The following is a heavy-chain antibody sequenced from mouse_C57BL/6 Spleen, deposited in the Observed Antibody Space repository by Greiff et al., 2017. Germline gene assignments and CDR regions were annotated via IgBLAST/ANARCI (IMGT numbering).Heavy chain of an antibody. J-gene: IGHJ1*03. CDR1: GFTFSNYW. CDR3: TGADYYVPGFDV. Sequence: EVKLMESGGGLVQPGGSMKLSCVASGFTFSNYWMNWVRQSPGKGLEWVGQIRLKSDNYATHYAESVKGKFTISRDDSKSSVYLHMNNLRAEDTGIYYCTGADYYVPGFDVWGTGTTVTVSS. D-gene: IGHD1-1*01. CDR2: IRLKSDNYAT. V-gene: IGHV6-3*01.